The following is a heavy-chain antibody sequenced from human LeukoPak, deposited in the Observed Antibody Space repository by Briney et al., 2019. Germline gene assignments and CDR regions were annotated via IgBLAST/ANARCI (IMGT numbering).Heavy chain of an antibody. J-gene: IGHJ3*01. CDR2: ISGSGGST. CDR1: GFTFSSYA. Sequence: PGGSLRLSCAASGFTFSSYAMSWVRQAPGKRLEWVSAISGSGGSTYYADSVKGRFTFSRDNSKNTLFLQMNSLRAEDTAVYYCAKRGGYCTRTNCYRVAFDFWGQGTMVTVSS. V-gene: IGHV3-23*01. D-gene: IGHD2-2*01. CDR3: AKRGGYCTRTNCYRVAFDF.